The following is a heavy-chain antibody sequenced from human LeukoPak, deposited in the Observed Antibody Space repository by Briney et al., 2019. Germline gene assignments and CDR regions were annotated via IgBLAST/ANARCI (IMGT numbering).Heavy chain of an antibody. CDR2: IYTSGST. V-gene: IGHV4-4*09. Sequence: SETLSLTCTVSGGSISSYYWSWIRQPPGKGLEWIGYIYTSGSTNYNPSLKSRVTISVDTSKNQFSLKLSSVTAADTAVYFCQRTTYDILTGSYDYWGQGTLVTVSS. J-gene: IGHJ4*02. CDR3: QRTTYDILTGSYDY. D-gene: IGHD3-9*01. CDR1: GGSISSYY.